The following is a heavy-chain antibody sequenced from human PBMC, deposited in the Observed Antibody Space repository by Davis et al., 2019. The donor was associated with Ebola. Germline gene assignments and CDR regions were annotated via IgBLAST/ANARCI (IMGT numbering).Heavy chain of an antibody. D-gene: IGHD2-15*01. V-gene: IGHV4-39*07. CDR1: GGSISSSSYY. CDR3: ATTLGYCSGGSCYSGLDY. J-gene: IGHJ4*02. CDR2: IYYSGST. Sequence: PSETLSLTCTVSGGSISSSSYYWGWIRQPPGKGLEWIGSIYYSGSTYYNPSLKSRVTISVDTSKNQFSLKLSSVTAADTAVYYCATTLGYCSGGSCYSGLDYWGQGTLVTVSS.